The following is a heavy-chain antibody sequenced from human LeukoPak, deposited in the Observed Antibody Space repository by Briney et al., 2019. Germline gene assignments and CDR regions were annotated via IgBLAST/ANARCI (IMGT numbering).Heavy chain of an antibody. V-gene: IGHV5-51*01. D-gene: IGHD2-8*01. CDR1: GYTFTTSW. J-gene: IGHJ4*02. Sequence: PGESLKISCKGSGYTFTTSWIGWVRQMPGKGLEWMGIIYPSDSDTTYSPSFQGQVTISADNSISPAYLQWSSLRASDTAMYYCARLYGRYFDYWGQGTLVTVSS. CDR2: IYPSDSDT. CDR3: ARLYGRYFDY.